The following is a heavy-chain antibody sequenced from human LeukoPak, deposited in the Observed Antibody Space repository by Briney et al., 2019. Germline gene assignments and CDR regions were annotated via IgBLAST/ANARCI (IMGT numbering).Heavy chain of an antibody. CDR2: FYPEDSDT. CDR3: ARLGRGGNWRFDD. J-gene: IGHJ4*02. CDR1: GYNFATYW. Sequence: GESLKISCKGSGYNFATYWIGWVRQMPGKGLEWMGLFYPEDSDTRYSPSFQGQVSMSADKSITTAYLQWSSLKASDTAMYYCARLGRGGNWRFDDWGQGTLVTVSS. D-gene: IGHD2-15*01. V-gene: IGHV5-51*01.